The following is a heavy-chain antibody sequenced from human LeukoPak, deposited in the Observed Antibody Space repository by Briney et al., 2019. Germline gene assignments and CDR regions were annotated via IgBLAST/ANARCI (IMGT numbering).Heavy chain of an antibody. CDR2: IYPGDSDT. Sequence: GESLKISCQGSGYSFTNYWIGWVRQMPGKGLEWMGIIYPGDSDTRYSPSFQGQVTISADKSISTAYLQWSSLKASDTAMYYCARFVFGIAAAGTSYYYGMDVWGQGTTVTVSS. CDR3: ARFVFGIAAAGTSYYYGMDV. CDR1: GYSFTNYW. V-gene: IGHV5-51*01. D-gene: IGHD6-13*01. J-gene: IGHJ6*02.